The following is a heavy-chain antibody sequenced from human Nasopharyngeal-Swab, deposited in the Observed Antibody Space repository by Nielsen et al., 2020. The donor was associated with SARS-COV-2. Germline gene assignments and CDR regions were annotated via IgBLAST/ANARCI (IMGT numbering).Heavy chain of an antibody. V-gene: IGHV4-59*12. Sequence: SATLSLTCTVSGVSISSCSIRRYYWSWIRPPPGKGLEWIGSFSYPGLTNYNPSLKSRFTISVDISKNQFSLKLSSVAAADTAVYYCSIDVVGGLVDSWGQGTLVTVSS. CDR1: GVSISSCSIRRYY. J-gene: IGHJ4*02. D-gene: IGHD1-26*01. CDR3: SIDVVGGLVDS. CDR2: FSYPGLT.